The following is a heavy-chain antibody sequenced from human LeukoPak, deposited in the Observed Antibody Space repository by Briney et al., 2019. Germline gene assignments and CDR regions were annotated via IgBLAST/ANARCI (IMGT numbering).Heavy chain of an antibody. CDR2: IYSSGTT. J-gene: IGHJ4*02. V-gene: IGHV3-66*01. Sequence: GGSLRLSCAASGFTVSSNYMSWVRQAPGKGLEWVSVIYSSGTTYYADSVKGRFTISRDNSKNTLYLQMNSLRAEDTAVYFCTRGLGATVVNLDYWGQGTLVTVSS. D-gene: IGHD1-26*01. CDR3: TRGLGATVVNLDY. CDR1: GFTVSSNY.